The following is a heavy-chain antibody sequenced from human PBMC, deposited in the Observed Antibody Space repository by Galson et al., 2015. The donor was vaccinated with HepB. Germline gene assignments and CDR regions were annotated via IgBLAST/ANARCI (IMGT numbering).Heavy chain of an antibody. CDR1: GYSFTSNY. J-gene: IGHJ4*02. D-gene: IGHD5-18*01. Sequence: SCQASGYSFTSNYMHWVRQAPGQGFEWMGIINPSGGSTSYAQKFQGRVTMTRDTSTSTVYMELSSLRSEDTAVYYCARDTAMVNYYFDYWGQGALVTVSS. CDR3: ARDTAMVNYYFDY. CDR2: INPSGGST. V-gene: IGHV1-46*01.